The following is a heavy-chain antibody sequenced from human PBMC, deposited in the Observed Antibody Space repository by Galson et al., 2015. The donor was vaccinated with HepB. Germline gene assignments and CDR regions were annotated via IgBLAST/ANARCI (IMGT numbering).Heavy chain of an antibody. D-gene: IGHD3-10*01. V-gene: IGHV3-30*04. CDR1: GFSFSSYA. J-gene: IGHJ4*02. CDR3: ARDERGSVVRGGNLDY. CDR2: TSYDGSYK. Sequence: SLRLSCAASGFSFSSYALHWVRQAPGKGLEWVAVTSYDGSYKYYPDSVKGRFTISRDNSRNTLYLQMNSLRTEDTAVYYCARDERGSVVRGGNLDYWGQGTLVTVSS.